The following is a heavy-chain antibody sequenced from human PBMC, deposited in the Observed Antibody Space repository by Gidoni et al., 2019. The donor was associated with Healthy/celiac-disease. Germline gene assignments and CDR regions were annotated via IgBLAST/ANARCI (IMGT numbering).Heavy chain of an antibody. J-gene: IGHJ6*02. CDR1: GGTLSSYA. Sequence: QVQLVQSGAEVKKPGSSVTVSCKASGGTLSSYAISWVRQATGQGLEWIGGIIPIFGTANYAQKFQGRVTINADESTSTAYMELSSLRSEDTAVYYCARGVYYYYYGMDVWGQGTTVTVSS. V-gene: IGHV1-69*01. CDR3: ARGVYYYYYGMDV. CDR2: IIPIFGTA.